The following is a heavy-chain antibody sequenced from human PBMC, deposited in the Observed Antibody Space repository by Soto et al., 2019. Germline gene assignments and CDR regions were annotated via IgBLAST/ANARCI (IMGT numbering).Heavy chain of an antibody. CDR1: GITFSSYA. D-gene: IGHD5-12*01. Sequence: EVQLLESGGGLVQPGGSLRLSCAASGITFSSYAMSWVRQAPGKGLEWVSAISTSGDSTYYADSVKGRFTISRDNSKNTLYLQMNSLRDEDTAVYYCAKGAGGVATWVYFDCWGQGTLLTVSS. V-gene: IGHV3-23*01. CDR3: AKGAGGVATWVYFDC. CDR2: ISTSGDST. J-gene: IGHJ4*02.